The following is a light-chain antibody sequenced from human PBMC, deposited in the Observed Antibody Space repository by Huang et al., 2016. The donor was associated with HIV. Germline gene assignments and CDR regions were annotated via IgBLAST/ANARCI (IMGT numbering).Light chain of an antibody. V-gene: IGKV3-15*01. Sequence: EVVLTQSPATLSVSPGERANVSCRASDSIGSKLAWYQQRPGQAPRLLIQGAAPRATGIPARFSGSGSGTEFALTISSLRSEDSAVYYCYQYNYWPPQHTFGQGTKLEIK. CDR3: YQYNYWPPQHT. CDR1: DSIGSK. CDR2: GAA. J-gene: IGKJ2*01.